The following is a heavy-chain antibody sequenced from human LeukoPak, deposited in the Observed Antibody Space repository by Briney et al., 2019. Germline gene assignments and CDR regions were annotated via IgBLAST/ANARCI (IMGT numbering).Heavy chain of an antibody. Sequence: GGSLRLSCAASGFTFSSYSMNWVRQAPGKGLEWVSSISSSSSYIYYADSVKGRFTISRDNSKNTLYLQTNSLRAEDTAMYYCARDVTYYYDSSGFPYDAFDIWGQGTMVTVSS. V-gene: IGHV3-21*01. CDR1: GFTFSSYS. D-gene: IGHD3-22*01. CDR3: ARDVTYYYDSSGFPYDAFDI. CDR2: ISSSSSYI. J-gene: IGHJ3*02.